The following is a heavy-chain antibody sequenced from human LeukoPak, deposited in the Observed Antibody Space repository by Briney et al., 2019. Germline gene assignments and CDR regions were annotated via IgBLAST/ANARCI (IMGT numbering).Heavy chain of an antibody. D-gene: IGHD3-22*01. V-gene: IGHV3-30-3*01. CDR2: ISYDGGNK. J-gene: IGHJ1*01. Sequence: GRSLRLSCAASGFTFSSYAMHWVRQAPGKGLEWVAVISYDGGNKYYADSVKGRFTISRDNAKNSLYLQMNSLRAEDTAVYYCATYSSLNRREFQYWGQGTLLTVSS. CDR1: GFTFSSYA. CDR3: ATYSSLNRREFQY.